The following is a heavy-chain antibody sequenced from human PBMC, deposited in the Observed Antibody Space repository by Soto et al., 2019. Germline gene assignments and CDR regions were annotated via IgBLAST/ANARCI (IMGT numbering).Heavy chain of an antibody. D-gene: IGHD3-3*01. V-gene: IGHV3-23*01. Sequence: EVQLLESGGGLVQPGGSLRLSCAASGFTFSSYAMSWVCQAPGKGLEWVSAISGSGGSTYYADSVKGRFTISRDNSKNTLYLQMNSLRAEDTAVYYCAKSTIFGVVCLYYYGMYVWGQGTTVTVSS. CDR3: AKSTIFGVVCLYYYGMYV. J-gene: IGHJ6*02. CDR1: GFTFSSYA. CDR2: ISGSGGST.